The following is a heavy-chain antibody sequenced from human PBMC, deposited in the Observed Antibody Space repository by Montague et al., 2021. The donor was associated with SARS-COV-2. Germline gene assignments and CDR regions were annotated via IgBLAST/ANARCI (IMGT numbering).Heavy chain of an antibody. CDR1: GFSPSTRGMR. J-gene: IGHJ4*02. CDR2: MDWDDEK. D-gene: IGHD3-22*01. CDR3: ALYYYASHAYYIKIK. Sequence: PALVKPTQTLTLTCTLSGFSPSTRGMRASWIRQPPGKALEWLARMDWDDEKFYSTSLKTRLSISKDTSKNQVVLTMTNMDRVDTATYYCALYYYASHAYYIKIKWGQGTLVTVSS. V-gene: IGHV2-70*04.